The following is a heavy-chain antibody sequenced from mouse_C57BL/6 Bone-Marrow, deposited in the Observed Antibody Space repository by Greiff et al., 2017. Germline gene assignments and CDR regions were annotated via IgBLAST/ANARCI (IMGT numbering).Heavy chain of an antibody. CDR3: ARLAFDY. CDR2: ISDGGSYT. V-gene: IGHV5-4*03. Sequence: EVMLVESGGGLVKPGGSLTLSCASSVFTFSLYAISWFRHTPDKRLELVATISDGGSYTYYPDNVKGRFTISRSNAKNNLYLQMSHLKSEDTAMYYCARLAFDYWGQGTTLTVSS. CDR1: VFTFSLYA. J-gene: IGHJ2*01.